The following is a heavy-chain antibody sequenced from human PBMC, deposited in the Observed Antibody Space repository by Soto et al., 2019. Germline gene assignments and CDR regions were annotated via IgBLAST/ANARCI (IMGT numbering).Heavy chain of an antibody. CDR2: ISGSGGST. D-gene: IGHD3-3*01. CDR3: ANHYDFWSGYHKYYFDY. J-gene: IGHJ4*02. CDR1: GFTFSNAW. V-gene: IGHV3-23*01. Sequence: GGSLRLSCAASGFTFSNAWINWVRQAPGKGLEWVSAISGSGGSTYYADSVKGRFTISRDNSKNTLYLQMNSLRAEDTAVYYCANHYDFWSGYHKYYFDYWGQGTLVTVSS.